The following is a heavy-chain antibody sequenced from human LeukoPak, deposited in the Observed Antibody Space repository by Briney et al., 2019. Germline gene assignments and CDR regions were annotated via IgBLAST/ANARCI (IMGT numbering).Heavy chain of an antibody. CDR1: GFTFSRYA. CDR2: ISYDGSNK. CDR3: ARVIAAAAEWLCDY. J-gene: IGHJ4*02. V-gene: IGHV3-30-3*01. D-gene: IGHD6-13*01. Sequence: PGGSLRLSCAASGFTFSRYAMHWVRQAPGKGLEWVAVISYDGSNKYYADSVKGRFTISRDNSKNTLYLQMNSLRAEDTAVYYCARVIAAAAEWLCDYWGQGTLVTVSS.